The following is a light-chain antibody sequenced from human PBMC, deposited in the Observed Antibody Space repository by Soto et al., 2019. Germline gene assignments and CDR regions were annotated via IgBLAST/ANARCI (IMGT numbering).Light chain of an antibody. J-gene: IGKJ4*01. V-gene: IGKV1-27*01. CDR2: AAS. CDR1: QGIGVY. Sequence: DIQMTQSPSSLSASLGDRVTITCRASQGIGVYLAWFQQKPGNVPRLLIYAASTLQSGVPSRFSGSGSGTDFTLTISSLQPEDVATYYWQKYNSAPLTFGGGTKVEIK. CDR3: QKYNSAPLT.